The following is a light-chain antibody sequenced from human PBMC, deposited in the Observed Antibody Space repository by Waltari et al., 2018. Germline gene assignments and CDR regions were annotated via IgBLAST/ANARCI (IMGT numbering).Light chain of an antibody. CDR2: DVN. CDR1: SSDVGNYNY. CDR3: SSYSSTSALEV. Sequence: QSALTQPASVSGSPGQSITISCTGTSSDVGNYNYVSWYQQHPGKAPKLMIYDVNKRPSVVSNRFSGSKSGNTASLTISGLQAEDEADYYCSSYSSTSALEVFGTGTKVTVL. V-gene: IGLV2-14*03. J-gene: IGLJ1*01.